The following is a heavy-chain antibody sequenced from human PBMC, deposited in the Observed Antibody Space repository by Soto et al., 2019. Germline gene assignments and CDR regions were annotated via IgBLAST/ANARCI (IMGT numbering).Heavy chain of an antibody. CDR2: ITTDKGKT. V-gene: IGHV1-18*01. CDR1: GYTFTSYG. Sequence: QVQLVQSGPEVKKPGASVKVSCKTSGYTFTSYGISWVRQAPGQGLEWKGWITTDKGKTIYAQKFQGRVAMTTDTSTSTAYMELRSLRSDDTAVYYCATRSPAFDYWGQGTLVAVSS. CDR3: ATRSPAFDY. J-gene: IGHJ4*02.